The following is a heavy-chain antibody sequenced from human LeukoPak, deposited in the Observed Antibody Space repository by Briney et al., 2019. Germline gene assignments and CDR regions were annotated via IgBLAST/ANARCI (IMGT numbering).Heavy chain of an antibody. V-gene: IGHV4-61*02. CDR2: IYSRGGT. Sequence: SETLSLTCTVSGGSISSGNYYWSWIRQPAGKGLEWIGRIYSRGGTNYNPSLKSRVTISVDTSKNQFSLKLSSVTAADTAVYYCARAGDSSSKGPEYFQHWGQGTLVTVSS. CDR1: GGSISSGNYY. D-gene: IGHD6-13*01. J-gene: IGHJ1*01. CDR3: ARAGDSSSKGPEYFQH.